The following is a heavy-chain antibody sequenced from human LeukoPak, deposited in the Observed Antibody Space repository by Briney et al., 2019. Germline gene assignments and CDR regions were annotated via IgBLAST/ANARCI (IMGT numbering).Heavy chain of an antibody. CDR1: GGSISSSSYY. CDR2: IYYSGST. D-gene: IGHD4/OR15-4a*01. V-gene: IGHV4-39*07. Sequence: PSETLSLTCTVSGGSISSSSYYWGWIRQPPGKGLEWIGSIYYSGSTYYNPSLKSRVTISVDTSKNQFSLKLSSVTAADTAVYYCARARSTMAQGIVDAFDIWGQGTMVTVSS. CDR3: ARARSTMAQGIVDAFDI. J-gene: IGHJ3*02.